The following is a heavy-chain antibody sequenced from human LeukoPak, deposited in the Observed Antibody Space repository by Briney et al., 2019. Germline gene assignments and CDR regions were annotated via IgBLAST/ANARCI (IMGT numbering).Heavy chain of an antibody. CDR1: GFTFSSYW. D-gene: IGHD2-2*03. CDR3: AKNPNGYCSSSSCFFDY. CDR2: ISGSGGST. J-gene: IGHJ4*02. V-gene: IGHV3-23*01. Sequence: GGSLRLSCAASGFTFSSYWMHWVRQAPGKGLEWVSTISGSGGSTYYADSVKGRFTISRDNSKNTLYLQMNSLRAEDAAVYYCAKNPNGYCSSSSCFFDYWGQGTLVTVSS.